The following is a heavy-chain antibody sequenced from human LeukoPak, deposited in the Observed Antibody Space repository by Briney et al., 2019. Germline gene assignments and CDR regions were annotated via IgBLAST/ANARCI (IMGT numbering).Heavy chain of an antibody. J-gene: IGHJ4*02. CDR1: GGTFSSYA. D-gene: IGHD3-10*01. CDR2: IIPILDIA. Sequence: ASVKVSCKASGGTFSSYAISWVRQAPGQGLEWMGRIIPILDIANYAQKFQGRVTITADKSTSTAYMELSSLRSEDTAVYYCARDRNVVTFGELSMPFDYWGQGTLVTVSS. CDR3: ARDRNVVTFGELSMPFDY. V-gene: IGHV1-69*04.